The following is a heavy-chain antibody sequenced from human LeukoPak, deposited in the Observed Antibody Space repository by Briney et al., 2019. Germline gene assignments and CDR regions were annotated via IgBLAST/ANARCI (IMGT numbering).Heavy chain of an antibody. V-gene: IGHV3-66*01. D-gene: IGHD5-24*01. CDR1: GVTVSSNH. Sequence: PGGSLRLSCAVSGVTVSSNHMSWVRQAPGKGLEWVSAIYSGGGTYYADSVKGRFTLSRDISKNTLYLQMNSLRAEDTALYYCARDRRRDGNNYLDYWGQGTLVTVSS. J-gene: IGHJ4*02. CDR2: IYSGGGT. CDR3: ARDRRRDGNNYLDY.